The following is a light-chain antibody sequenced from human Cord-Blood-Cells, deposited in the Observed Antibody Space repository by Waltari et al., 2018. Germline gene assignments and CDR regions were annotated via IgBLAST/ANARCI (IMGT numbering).Light chain of an antibody. Sequence: QSVLTQPPSVSEAPRQRVTISCSGSSSNIGNNAVNWYQQLPGKAPKLLIYYDDLLPSGVSDRFSGSKSGTSASMAISWLQSEDEADYYCAAWDDSLNGPWVFGGGTKLTVL. CDR2: YDD. V-gene: IGLV1-36*01. CDR1: SSNIGNNA. CDR3: AAWDDSLNGPWV. J-gene: IGLJ3*02.